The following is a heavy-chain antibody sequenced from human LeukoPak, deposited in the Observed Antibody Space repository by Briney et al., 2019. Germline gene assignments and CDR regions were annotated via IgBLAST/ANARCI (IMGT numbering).Heavy chain of an antibody. V-gene: IGHV3-15*01. J-gene: IGHJ4*02. CDR3: TTEKTDSNGWYYRSFDY. CDR2: IQSKTDGGTA. D-gene: IGHD6-19*01. Sequence: PGGSLRLSCAASGFTFGNAWMSWVRQAPGKGLEWVGRIQSKTDGGTADYAAPVKGRFTISRDDSKNTLYLQINILKTEDTAVYFCTTEKTDSNGWYYRSFDYWGQGTLVTVSS. CDR1: GFTFGNAW.